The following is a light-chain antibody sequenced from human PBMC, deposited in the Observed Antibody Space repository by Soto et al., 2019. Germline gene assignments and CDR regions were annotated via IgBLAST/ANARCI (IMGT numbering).Light chain of an antibody. CDR1: QTVSSN. V-gene: IGKV3-15*01. Sequence: RVMTQSPATLSASPGEKIALSCRASQTVSSNLAWYQHKPGRAPRLLIYATSTRATDVSARFSGSGDGTEFTLTISSLQPEDFAVYYCQQYVNSPPTFGQGTKVEIK. J-gene: IGKJ1*01. CDR2: ATS. CDR3: QQYVNSPPT.